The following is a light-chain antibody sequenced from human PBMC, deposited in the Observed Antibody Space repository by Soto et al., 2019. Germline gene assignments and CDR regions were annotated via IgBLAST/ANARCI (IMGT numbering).Light chain of an antibody. V-gene: IGKV3-20*01. J-gene: IGKJ1*01. CDR2: GAS. Sequence: EIVLTQSPGTLSLSPGERATLSCRASQSVTNSYLAWYQQRPGQAPRLLIYGASSRASGIPGRFSGSGSGTDFTLTIDRLEPEDFAVYYCQRYGSSSSWTFGQGTKV. CDR3: QRYGSSSSWT. CDR1: QSVTNSY.